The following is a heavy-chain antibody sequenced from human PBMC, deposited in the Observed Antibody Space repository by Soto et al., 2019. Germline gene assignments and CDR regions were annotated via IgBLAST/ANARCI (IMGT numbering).Heavy chain of an antibody. V-gene: IGHV1-3*01. J-gene: IGHJ4*02. D-gene: IGHD3-10*01. CDR2: INAGNGNT. CDR1: GYTFTSYA. CDR3: ARDRTFGDYFDY. Sequence: ASVKVSCKASGYTFTSYAMHWVRQAPGQRLEWMGWINAGNGNTKYSQKFQGRVTITRDTSASTAYMELSSLRSEDTAVYYCARDRTFGDYFDYWGQGTLVTVSS.